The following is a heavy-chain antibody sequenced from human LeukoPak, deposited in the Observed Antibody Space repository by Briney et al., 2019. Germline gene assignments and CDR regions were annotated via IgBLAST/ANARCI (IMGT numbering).Heavy chain of an antibody. Sequence: GSLRLSCAASGFTFSSYAMHWVRQAPGKGLEWVAIISYDGSHKYYADSVKGRFTISRDNAKNSLYLQMNSLRAEDTAVYYCARGPYSSGWVDWGQGTLVTVSS. CDR3: ARGPYSSGWVD. CDR1: GFTFSSYA. D-gene: IGHD6-19*01. V-gene: IGHV3-30*04. J-gene: IGHJ4*02. CDR2: ISYDGSHK.